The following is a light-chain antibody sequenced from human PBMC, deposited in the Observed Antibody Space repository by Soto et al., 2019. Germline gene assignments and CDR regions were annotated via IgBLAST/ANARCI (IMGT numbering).Light chain of an antibody. V-gene: IGLV2-14*01. CDR3: SSYTTSNTLV. CDR1: SGDVGAYDY. Sequence: QSVLTQPPSASGSPGQSVTISCTGTSGDVGAYDYVSWYQQHPGKAPKLMIYEVSYRPSGVSNRFSGSKSGNTASLTISGLQAEDEADYYCSSYTTSNTLVFGTGTKLTVL. J-gene: IGLJ1*01. CDR2: EVS.